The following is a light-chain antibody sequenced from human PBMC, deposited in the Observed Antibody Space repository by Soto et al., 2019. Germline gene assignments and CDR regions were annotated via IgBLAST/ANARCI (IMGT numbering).Light chain of an antibody. Sequence: IQLTQSPSSLSASVGDRVTITCRASQGISSYLAWYQQKPGKAPKLLIYAASTLQSGVPSRFSGSRSGTDFTLTIRSLQPEDFATYYCQQLNSYRLTFGQGTKVEIK. CDR1: QGISSY. CDR3: QQLNSYRLT. V-gene: IGKV1-9*01. J-gene: IGKJ1*01. CDR2: AAS.